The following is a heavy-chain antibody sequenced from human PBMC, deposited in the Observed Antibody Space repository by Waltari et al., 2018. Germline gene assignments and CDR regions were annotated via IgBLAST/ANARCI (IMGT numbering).Heavy chain of an antibody. CDR1: GFDFSSYW. CDR3: ARDGEYCSGDKCYSYWYFDL. CDR2: IKQDGSEI. J-gene: IGHJ2*01. D-gene: IGHD2-15*01. V-gene: IGHV3-7*01. Sequence: EVQLVESGGGLVQPGGSLRLSCAVSGFDFSSYWMSWVRQVPGKGLEWGGNIKQDGSEIYYVDSVKGRCTISRDNAKNSLYLQMNSLRAEDTAMYYCARDGEYCSGDKCYSYWYFDLWGRGTLVTVSS.